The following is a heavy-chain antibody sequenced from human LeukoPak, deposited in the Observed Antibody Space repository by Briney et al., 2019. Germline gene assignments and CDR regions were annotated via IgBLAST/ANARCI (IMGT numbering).Heavy chain of an antibody. CDR1: GFTSSSYV. D-gene: IGHD3-22*01. J-gene: IGHJ4*02. CDR3: AKDPNYYDSRGLTYYFDY. V-gene: IGHV3-23*01. CDR2: ISGSGGST. Sequence: GGSLRLSCAASGFTSSSYVMSGVRQAPGKGLEWVSAISGSGGSTYYADSVKGRFTISRDNSKNTLYLQMNSLRAEDTAVYYCAKDPNYYDSRGLTYYFDYWGQGTLVTVSS.